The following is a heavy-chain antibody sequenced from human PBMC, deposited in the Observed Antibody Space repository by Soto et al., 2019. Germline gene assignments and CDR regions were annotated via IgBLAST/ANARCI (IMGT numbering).Heavy chain of an antibody. Sequence: QVQLVESGGGVVQPGGSLRLSCAASGFTFSRFGMHWVRQAPGKGLEWVAVTWHDGTNTYYADSVKGRFTISRDNFKNTLYLQINSLRADDTAVYYCARANRPYCGGDCYSKYWGQGTLVTVSS. CDR2: TWHDGTNT. J-gene: IGHJ4*02. V-gene: IGHV3-33*01. CDR1: GFTFSRFG. D-gene: IGHD2-21*02. CDR3: ARANRPYCGGDCYSKY.